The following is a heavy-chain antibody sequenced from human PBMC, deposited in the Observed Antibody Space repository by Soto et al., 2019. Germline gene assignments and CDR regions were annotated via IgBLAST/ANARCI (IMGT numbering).Heavy chain of an antibody. D-gene: IGHD1-20*01. J-gene: IGHJ3*01. CDR3: ARVVLSITRCAFDA. CDR1: GGSISSSHW. CDR2: ISHSGNS. Sequence: QVQLQESGPGLVKPSGTLSLNCAVSGGSISSSHWWTWVRQSPGKGLEYIGEISHSGNSNSNPSLKRRVTLSVDRSKNHFSLALTSVTAADTAVYYCARVVLSITRCAFDAWGQWTPVIVSS. V-gene: IGHV4-4*02.